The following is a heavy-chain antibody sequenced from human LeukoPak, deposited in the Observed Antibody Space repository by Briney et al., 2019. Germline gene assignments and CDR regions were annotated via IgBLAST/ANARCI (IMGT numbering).Heavy chain of an antibody. J-gene: IGHJ6*03. V-gene: IGHV3-21*01. CDR3: ARDGHGNFWRARRTYYMDV. CDR1: GFTFSSYI. D-gene: IGHD3-3*01. CDR2: ISSSSSYI. Sequence: GGSLRLSCAASGFTFSSYIINWVRQAPGKGLEWVSSISSSSSYIYYADSVKGRFTSSKDNAKNSLYLQMNSLRAEDTAVYYCARDGHGNFWRARRTYYMDVWGKGTTVTVSS.